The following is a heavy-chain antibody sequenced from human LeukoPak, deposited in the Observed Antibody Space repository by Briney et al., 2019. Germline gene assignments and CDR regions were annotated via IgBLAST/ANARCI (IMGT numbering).Heavy chain of an antibody. CDR3: ARGVDYYDSSGYYPLVY. Sequence: GASVKVSCKASGYTFTSYAMNWVRQAPGQGLEWMGWINTNTGNPTYAQGFTGRFVFSLDTSVSTAYLQISSLKAEDTAVYYCARGVDYYDSSGYYPLVYWGQGTLVTVSS. CDR2: INTNTGNP. V-gene: IGHV7-4-1*02. CDR1: GYTFTSYA. J-gene: IGHJ4*02. D-gene: IGHD3-22*01.